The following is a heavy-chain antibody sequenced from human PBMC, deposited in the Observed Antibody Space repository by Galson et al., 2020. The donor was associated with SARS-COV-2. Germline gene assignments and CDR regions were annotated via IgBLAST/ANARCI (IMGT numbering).Heavy chain of an antibody. CDR1: GYTFTSYA. Sequence: ASVKVSCKASGYTFTSYAMHWVRQDPGQRLEWMGWINAGNGNTKYSQKFQGRVTITRDTSASTAYMELSSLRSEDTAVYYCARTRYCSGGSCYSGGDYWGQGTLVTVSS. CDR2: INAGNGNT. V-gene: IGHV1-3*01. J-gene: IGHJ4*02. CDR3: ARTRYCSGGSCYSGGDY. D-gene: IGHD2-15*01.